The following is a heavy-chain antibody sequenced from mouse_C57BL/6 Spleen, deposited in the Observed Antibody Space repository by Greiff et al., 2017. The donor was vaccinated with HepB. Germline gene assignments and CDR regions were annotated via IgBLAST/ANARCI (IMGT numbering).Heavy chain of an antibody. J-gene: IGHJ2*01. V-gene: IGHV14-4*01. D-gene: IGHD1-1*01. CDR3: TYYYGSSYYFDY. CDR2: IDPENGDT. CDR1: GFNIKDDY. Sequence: EVQLQQSGAELVRPGASVKLSCTASGFNIKDDYMHWVKQRPEQGLEWIGWIDPENGDTEYATKFQGKATITADTSSNTASLQLSSLTSEDTAVYYCTYYYGSSYYFDYWGQGTTLTVSS.